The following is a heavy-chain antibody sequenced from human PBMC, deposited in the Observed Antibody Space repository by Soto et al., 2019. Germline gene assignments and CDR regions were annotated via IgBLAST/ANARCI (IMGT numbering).Heavy chain of an antibody. CDR3: AKTRGAMIYAISVYGMDV. V-gene: IGHV3-23*01. Sequence: EVQLLESGGGFVDPGGSLRLSCAASGFSFSSFAMNWVRQAPGKGLVWVSIISGSADRTFYADSVKGRFTISRDNSKSTLYLQINSLRAEDTAVYHCAKTRGAMIYAISVYGMDVWGQGTTVTVSS. D-gene: IGHD2-8*01. J-gene: IGHJ6*02. CDR1: GFSFSSFA. CDR2: ISGSADRT.